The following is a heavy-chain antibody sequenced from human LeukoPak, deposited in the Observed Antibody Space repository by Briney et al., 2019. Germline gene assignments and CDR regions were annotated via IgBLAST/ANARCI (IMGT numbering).Heavy chain of an antibody. CDR1: GYTFTSYG. J-gene: IGHJ4*02. V-gene: IGHV1-2*02. CDR3: ARNTRSTLAYDY. D-gene: IGHD1-1*01. Sequence: ASVKVSCKASGYTFTSYGISWVRQAPGQGLEWMGWINPNSGGTNYAQKFQGRVTMTSDTSISTAYMELSRLTSDDTAVYYCARNTRSTLAYDYWGQGTLVTVSS. CDR2: INPNSGGT.